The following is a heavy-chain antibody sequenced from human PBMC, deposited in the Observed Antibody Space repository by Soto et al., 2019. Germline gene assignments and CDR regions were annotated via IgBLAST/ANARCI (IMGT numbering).Heavy chain of an antibody. J-gene: IGHJ5*02. CDR3: AKGLSGSGAYQWFDP. CDR2: ISGSGDKT. CDR1: AFTFSRFA. Sequence: EVQLLESGGGLVQPGGSLRLSCVASAFTFSRFAMSWVRQTPGKGLEWVSAISGSGDKTFYADSVKGLFTISRDNSKNTLYLQMNSLRVEDTAVYYCAKGLSGSGAYQWFDPWGQGTLVTVSS. D-gene: IGHD3-10*01. V-gene: IGHV3-23*01.